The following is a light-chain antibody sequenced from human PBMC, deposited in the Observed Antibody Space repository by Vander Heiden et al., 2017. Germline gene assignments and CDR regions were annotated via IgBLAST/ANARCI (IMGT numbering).Light chain of an antibody. CDR3: SSYTSSSFWV. J-gene: IGLJ3*02. CDR1: SSDVGSYNL. CDR2: EVS. Sequence: QSALTQPPSVSGSPGQSVTISCTGTSSDVGSYNLVSWYQQPPGTAPKLMIYEVSNRPSGVPDRFSGSKSGNTASLTISGLQAEDEADYYCSSYTSSSFWVFGGGTKLTVL. V-gene: IGLV2-18*02.